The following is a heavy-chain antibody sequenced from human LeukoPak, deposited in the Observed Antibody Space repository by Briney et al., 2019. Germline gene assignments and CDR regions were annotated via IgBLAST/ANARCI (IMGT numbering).Heavy chain of an antibody. V-gene: IGHV1-46*01. Sequence: ASVKVSCKASGYTFTSYYMHWGRQAPGQGLEWMGIINPIGGSTSYAQKFQGRVTMTRDMSTSTVYMELSSLRSEDTAVYYCARGGVVVAAINYMDVWGKGTTVTVSS. CDR2: INPIGGST. D-gene: IGHD2-15*01. CDR1: GYTFTSYY. CDR3: ARGGVVVAAINYMDV. J-gene: IGHJ6*03.